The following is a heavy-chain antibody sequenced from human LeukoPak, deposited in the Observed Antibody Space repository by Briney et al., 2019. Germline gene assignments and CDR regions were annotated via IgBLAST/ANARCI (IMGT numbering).Heavy chain of an antibody. J-gene: IGHJ4*02. CDR1: GFTFSSYG. CDR3: ARVDYGSGSYVDY. V-gene: IGHV3-30*03. Sequence: AGGSLRLSCAASGFTFSSYGMHWVRQAPGKGLEWVAVISYDGSNKYYADSVKGRFTISRDNSKNTLYLQMNSLRAEDTAVYYCARVDYGSGSYVDYWGQGTLVTVSS. CDR2: ISYDGSNK. D-gene: IGHD3-10*01.